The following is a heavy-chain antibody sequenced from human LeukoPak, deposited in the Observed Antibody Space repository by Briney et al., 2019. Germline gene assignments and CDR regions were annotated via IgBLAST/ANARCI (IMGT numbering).Heavy chain of an antibody. CDR3: ARGVEPLAANTLAY. CDR2: LYTDGNT. J-gene: IGHJ4*02. V-gene: IGHV3-53*01. Sequence: GGSVRLSCAASGFTVITNDMTWVRQAPGEGLEWVSVLYTDGNTKYADSVQGRFTISRDNSKNTLYLEMNSLSPDDTAVYYCARGVEPLAANTLAYWGQGTLVTVSS. CDR1: GFTVITND. D-gene: IGHD1-14*01.